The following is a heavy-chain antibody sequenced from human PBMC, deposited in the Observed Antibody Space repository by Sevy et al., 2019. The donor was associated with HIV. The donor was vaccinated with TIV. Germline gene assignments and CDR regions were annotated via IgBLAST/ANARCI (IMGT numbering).Heavy chain of an antibody. Sequence: KQSQTLSLTCTVSGGSITDNYWSWIRQPPGKGLEWIGNMNYRGFMNHNASLRSRVTMSVDTGKSQFSLSLTSMTTADTATYYCASQPSSAQLVFLSWGQGTPVTVSS. V-gene: IGHV4-59*13. J-gene: IGHJ5*02. D-gene: IGHD6-13*01. CDR1: GGSITDNY. CDR3: ASQPSSAQLVFLS. CDR2: MNYRGFM.